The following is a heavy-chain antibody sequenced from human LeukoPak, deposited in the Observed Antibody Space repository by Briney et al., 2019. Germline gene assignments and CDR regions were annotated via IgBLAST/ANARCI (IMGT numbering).Heavy chain of an antibody. V-gene: IGHV4-59*01. J-gene: IGHJ4*02. Sequence: PSETLSFTCTVSGGSMNDYYWTWIRQPPGKGLEWIAYIFYSGSTNYNPSLKSRVTISVDTSKNQFSLKLNSVTAADTAVYYCARLRGNYFPDYWGQGTLVTVSS. CDR3: ARLRGNYFPDY. CDR2: IFYSGST. CDR1: GGSMNDYY. D-gene: IGHD1-26*01.